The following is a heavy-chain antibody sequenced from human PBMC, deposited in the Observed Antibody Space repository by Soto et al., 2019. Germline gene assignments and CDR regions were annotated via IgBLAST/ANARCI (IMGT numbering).Heavy chain of an antibody. CDR3: AQDPTPVVGCHWWFDP. D-gene: IGHD2-15*01. J-gene: IGHJ5*02. CDR1: GSTFKTYT. CDR2: LSGSGGSR. Sequence: SLTLSCATSGSTFKTYTMSWARKAPGKGREWLSPLSGSGGSRYYAGSGKGRFTISRDHSKNTLYLQMNSLRSEDTAVYDPAQDPTPVVGCHWWFDPWRELHLVTVSS. V-gene: IGHV3-23*01.